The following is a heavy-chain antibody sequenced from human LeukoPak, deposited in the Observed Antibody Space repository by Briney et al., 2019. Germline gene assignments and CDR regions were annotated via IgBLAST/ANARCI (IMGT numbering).Heavy chain of an antibody. V-gene: IGHV1-69*13. CDR1: GATFGSFP. CDR3: ATDFTTGNEDMKWFDP. J-gene: IGHJ5*02. CDR2: SIPIFGTA. D-gene: IGHD1-1*01. Sequence: SVKVSCKASGATFGSFPVSWVRQAPGQGLEWMGGSIPIFGTANYAQKFQGRVTITADESTSTAYMELSSLRSEDTAVYYCATDFTTGNEDMKWFDPWGQGTLVTVSS.